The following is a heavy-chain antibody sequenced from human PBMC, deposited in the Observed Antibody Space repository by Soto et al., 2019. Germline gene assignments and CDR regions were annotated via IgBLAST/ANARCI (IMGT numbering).Heavy chain of an antibody. CDR3: ARGSGYSGTYYYYYGMHV. V-gene: IGHV1-69*13. D-gene: IGHD5-12*01. J-gene: IGHJ6*02. CDR2: IIPIFGTA. Sequence: GASVKVSCKDSGGTFSSYAISWVRQAPGQGLEWMGGIIPIFGTANYAQKFQGRVTITADESTSTAYMELSSLRSEDTAVYYCARGSGYSGTYYYYYGMHVWGQGTTVTVSS. CDR1: GGTFSSYA.